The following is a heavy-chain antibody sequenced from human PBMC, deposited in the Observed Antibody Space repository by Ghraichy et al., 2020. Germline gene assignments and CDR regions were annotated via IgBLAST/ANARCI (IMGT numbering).Heavy chain of an antibody. CDR3: ARDRLSGGYSSYYYGMDV. Sequence: GGSLRLSCAASEFTFSTYSMNWVRQAPGRGLEWVSYISSSSNTIYYADSVKGRFTISRDNVKNSLYLQMSSLRDEDTAVYYCARDRLSGGYSSYYYGMDVWGQGTTVTVSS. V-gene: IGHV3-48*02. J-gene: IGHJ6*02. CDR2: ISSSSNTI. CDR1: EFTFSTYS. D-gene: IGHD1-26*01.